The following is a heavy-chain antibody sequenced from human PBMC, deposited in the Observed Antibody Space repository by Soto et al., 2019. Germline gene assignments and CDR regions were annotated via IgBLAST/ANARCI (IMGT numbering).Heavy chain of an antibody. D-gene: IGHD3-10*01. Sequence: SETLSLTCTVSGGSISSYYWSWIRQPPGKGLEWIGYIYYSGSTNYNPSLKSRVTISADTSKNQFSLKLSSVTAADTAVYYCARGGYYGSGSYYNGQGPFYYGMDVWGQGTTVTVSS. CDR2: IYYSGST. CDR3: ARGGYYGSGSYYNGQGPFYYGMDV. V-gene: IGHV4-59*01. CDR1: GGSISSYY. J-gene: IGHJ6*02.